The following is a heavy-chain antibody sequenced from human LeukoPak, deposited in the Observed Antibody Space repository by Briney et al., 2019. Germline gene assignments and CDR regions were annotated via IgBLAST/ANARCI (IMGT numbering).Heavy chain of an antibody. CDR3: AVGDDYDFDY. V-gene: IGHV4-30-2*01. CDR2: IYHSGST. D-gene: IGHD4-17*01. Sequence: SETLSLTCAVSGGSISSGGYSWSWMRQPPGKGLEWTGYIYHSGSTYYNPSLKSRVTISVDRSKNQFSLKLSSVTAADTAVYYCAVGDDYDFDYWGQGTLVTVSS. CDR1: GGSISSGGYS. J-gene: IGHJ4*02.